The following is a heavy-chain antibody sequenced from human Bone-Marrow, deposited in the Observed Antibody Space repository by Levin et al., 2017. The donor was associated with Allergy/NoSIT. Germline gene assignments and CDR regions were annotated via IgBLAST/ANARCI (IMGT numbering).Heavy chain of an antibody. CDR3: AKGGGSSFFDS. Sequence: PGESLKISCAASGFTFNNYAMSWVRQAPGMGLEWVSAINLRGSATYYADSVKGRFTVSRDNSKNMLYLQMNSLRVDDTAVYYCAKGGGSSFFDSWGQGTLVTVSA. V-gene: IGHV3-23*01. D-gene: IGHD3-16*01. CDR2: INLRGSAT. CDR1: GFTFNNYA. J-gene: IGHJ5*01.